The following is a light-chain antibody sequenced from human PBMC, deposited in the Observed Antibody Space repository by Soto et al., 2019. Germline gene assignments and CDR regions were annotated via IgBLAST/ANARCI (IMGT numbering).Light chain of an antibody. CDR1: QNIRSS. CDR3: QQYSQWPLYT. V-gene: IGKV3D-15*01. CDR2: GAS. Sequence: EVVMTQSPASLSASPGERVTLSCRASQNIRSSLAWYQQRPGQAPRLLIYGASSRATGIPDRFSGSGSGTDFTLTISSLQSEDFALYYCQQYSQWPLYTFGQGTKVDIK. J-gene: IGKJ2*01.